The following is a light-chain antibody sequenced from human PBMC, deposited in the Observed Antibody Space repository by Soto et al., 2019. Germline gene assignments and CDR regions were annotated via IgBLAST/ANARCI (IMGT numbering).Light chain of an antibody. Sequence: QSVLTQPPSVSAAPGQKVTISCSGSSSNIGNNYVPWYQQLPGTAPKLLIYDINKRPSGIPDRFSGSKSGTSATLGITGLQTGDEADYYCGTWDSSLSAWVFGGGTKLTVL. CDR2: DIN. V-gene: IGLV1-51*01. J-gene: IGLJ3*02. CDR1: SSNIGNNY. CDR3: GTWDSSLSAWV.